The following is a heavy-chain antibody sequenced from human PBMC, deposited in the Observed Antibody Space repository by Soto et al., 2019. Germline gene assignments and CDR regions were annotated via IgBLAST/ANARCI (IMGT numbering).Heavy chain of an antibody. CDR3: ARDLGAAAVRTGYYFDY. V-gene: IGHV1-69*01. D-gene: IGHD6-13*01. CDR2: IIPIFGTA. J-gene: IGHJ4*02. CDR1: VGTFSSYA. Sequence: QVQLVQSGAEVKKPGSSVKVSCKASVGTFSSYAISWVRQAPGQGLEWMGGIIPIFGTANYAQKFQGRVTITADESTSTDYMELSSLSSEDTAVYYCARDLGAAAVRTGYYFDYWGQGTLVTVSS.